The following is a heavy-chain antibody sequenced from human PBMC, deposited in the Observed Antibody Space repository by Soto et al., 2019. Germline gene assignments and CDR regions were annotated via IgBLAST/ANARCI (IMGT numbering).Heavy chain of an antibody. CDR2: ISSSSSYI. CDR3: ARGTTVATYRYFDY. D-gene: IGHD4-17*01. Sequence: EVQLVESGGGLVKPGGSLRLSCAASGFTFSSYSMNWVRQAPGKGLEWVSSISSSSSYIYYADSVKGRFTISRDNAKNLLYLQMNSLRAEDTALYYCARGTTVATYRYFDYWGQGTLVTVSS. CDR1: GFTFSSYS. V-gene: IGHV3-21*01. J-gene: IGHJ4*02.